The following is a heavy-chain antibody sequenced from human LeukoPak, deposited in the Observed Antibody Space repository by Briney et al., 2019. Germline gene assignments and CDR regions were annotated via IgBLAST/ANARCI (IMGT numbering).Heavy chain of an antibody. CDR3: ARDCGRYSGYDFDF. CDR1: RYTFTANF. J-gene: IGHJ4*02. V-gene: IGHV1-2*02. CDR2: INPNSGAT. D-gene: IGHD5-12*01. Sequence: ASVKVSCKASRYTFTANFMHWVRQAPGQGLEWMAWINPNSGATNYAPKFQGRVTLTRDTSITTAYMELGRLGSDDTAVYYCARDCGRYSGYDFDFWGQGTLVTVSS.